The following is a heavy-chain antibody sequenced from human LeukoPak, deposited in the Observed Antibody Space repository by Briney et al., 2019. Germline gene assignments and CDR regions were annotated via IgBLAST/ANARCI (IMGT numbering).Heavy chain of an antibody. Sequence: GGSLRLSCAASGFTFSIHGMNWVRQTPGKGREGVSYIINSGGTIYYADSVQGRFTISRDNAKKSLYLQMNSLRDEDTAVYYCARGGRGLYSMDVWGQGTTVTVSS. CDR2: IINSGGTI. CDR1: GFTFSIHG. CDR3: ARGGRGLYSMDV. J-gene: IGHJ6*02. V-gene: IGHV3-48*02. D-gene: IGHD3-10*01.